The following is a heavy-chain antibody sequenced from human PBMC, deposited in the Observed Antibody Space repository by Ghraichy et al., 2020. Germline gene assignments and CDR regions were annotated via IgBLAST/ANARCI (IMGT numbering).Heavy chain of an antibody. Sequence: SETLSLTCTVSGDSISSSNYYWDWIRQPPGKGLEWVGSICYSVATYYNPSVKSRVIISVDTSKNQFSLKLNSTTAADTAVYYCARHARYHSGEDWFDPWGRGTLVTVSS. V-gene: IGHV4-39*01. J-gene: IGHJ5*02. CDR1: GDSISSSNYY. D-gene: IGHD3-10*01. CDR3: ARHARYHSGEDWFDP. CDR2: ICYSVAT.